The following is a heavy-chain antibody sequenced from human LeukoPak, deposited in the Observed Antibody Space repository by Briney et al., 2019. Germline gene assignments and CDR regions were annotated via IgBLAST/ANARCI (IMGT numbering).Heavy chain of an antibody. Sequence: GGSLRLSCAASGFTFSTYEMTWVRQAPGKGLEWLSYIAASGSTTLYADSVKGRLSISRDNAKNSLYLQMNSLRAEDTAVYYCARGAAGAGSRGGYWGRGTLVTVSS. J-gene: IGHJ4*02. CDR3: ARGAAGAGSRGGY. CDR1: GFTFSTYE. V-gene: IGHV3-48*03. CDR2: IAASGSTT. D-gene: IGHD6-13*01.